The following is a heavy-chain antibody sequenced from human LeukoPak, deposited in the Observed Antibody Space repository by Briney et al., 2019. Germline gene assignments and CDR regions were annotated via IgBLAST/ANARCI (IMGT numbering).Heavy chain of an antibody. D-gene: IGHD3-10*01. J-gene: IGHJ6*02. V-gene: IGHV3-9*01. CDR2: ISWNSGSI. Sequence: PGGSLRLSCAASGFTFDDYAMHWVRQAPGKGLEWVSGISWNSGSIGYADSVKGRFTISRDNAKNSLYLQMNSLRAEDTALYYCTKDTVGGYGSGSYLSPTTGMDVWGQGTTVTVS. CDR3: TKDTVGGYGSGSYLSPTTGMDV. CDR1: GFTFDDYA.